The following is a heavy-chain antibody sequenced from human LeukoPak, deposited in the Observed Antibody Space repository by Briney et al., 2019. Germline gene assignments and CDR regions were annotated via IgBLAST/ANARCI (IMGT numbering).Heavy chain of an antibody. D-gene: IGHD3-22*01. Sequence: GGSLRLSCAASGFTFSDYWMTWVRQAPRKGPEWVANIKQDGSEKDYVDSVKGRFTISRDNAKNSLYLQMDSLRVEDTAVYYCARKGGYSSGYYYWGQGTLVTVSS. CDR2: IKQDGSEK. V-gene: IGHV3-7*01. J-gene: IGHJ4*02. CDR3: ARKGGYSSGYYY. CDR1: GFTFSDYW.